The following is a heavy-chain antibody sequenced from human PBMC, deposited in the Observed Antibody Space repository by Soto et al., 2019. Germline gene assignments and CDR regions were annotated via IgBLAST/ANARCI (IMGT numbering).Heavy chain of an antibody. D-gene: IGHD6-13*01. CDR1: GGSFSGYY. Sequence: QVQLQQWGAGLLKPSETLSLTCAVYGGSFSGYYWSWIRQPPGKGLEWIGEINHSGSTNYNPSLKSRVXXSXDXXKNQFSLKLSSVTAADTAVYYCARGRSVAAAYLDYWGQGTLVTVSS. V-gene: IGHV4-34*01. CDR3: ARGRSVAAAYLDY. J-gene: IGHJ4*02. CDR2: INHSGST.